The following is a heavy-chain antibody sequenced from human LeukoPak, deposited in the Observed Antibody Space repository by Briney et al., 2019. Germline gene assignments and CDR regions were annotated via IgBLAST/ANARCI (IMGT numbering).Heavy chain of an antibody. V-gene: IGHV1-2*02. CDR1: GYIFTDYY. J-gene: IGHJ3*02. CDR2: INPNSGAT. CDR3: AREKSSLVAPRAFDI. D-gene: IGHD5-12*01. Sequence: ASVKVSCKASGYIFTDYYMHWVRQAPGQGLEWMGWINPNSGATNYAQKFQGSVTMTRDTSISTAYMELSRVRSDDTAVYYCAREKSSLVAPRAFDIWGQGTMVTVSS.